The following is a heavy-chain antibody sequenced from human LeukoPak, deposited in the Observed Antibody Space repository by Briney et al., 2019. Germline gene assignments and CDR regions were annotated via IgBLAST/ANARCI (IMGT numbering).Heavy chain of an antibody. CDR3: ARGYYDFWSGYLGY. CDR2: ISSSSSYI. D-gene: IGHD3-3*01. CDR1: GFTFSSYS. J-gene: IGHJ4*02. V-gene: IGHV3-21*04. Sequence: PGGSLRLSCAASGFTFSSYSMNWVRQAPGKGLEWVSSISSSSSYIYYADSVKGRFTISRDNAKNSLYLQMNSLRAEDTALYYCARGYYDFWSGYLGYWGQGTLVTVSS.